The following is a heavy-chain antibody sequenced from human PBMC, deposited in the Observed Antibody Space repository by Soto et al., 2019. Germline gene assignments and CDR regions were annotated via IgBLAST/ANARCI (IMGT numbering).Heavy chain of an antibody. Sequence: QVQLVQSGAEVKKPGASVKVSCKASGYTFTGYYMHWVRQAPGQGLEWMGWINPNSGGTNYAQKFQGWVTMTRDTSISKAYMELSRLRSDDTAVYYCARGIAVAGLDDAFDIWGQGTMVTVSS. V-gene: IGHV1-2*04. D-gene: IGHD6-19*01. CDR1: GYTFTGYY. CDR3: ARGIAVAGLDDAFDI. CDR2: INPNSGGT. J-gene: IGHJ3*02.